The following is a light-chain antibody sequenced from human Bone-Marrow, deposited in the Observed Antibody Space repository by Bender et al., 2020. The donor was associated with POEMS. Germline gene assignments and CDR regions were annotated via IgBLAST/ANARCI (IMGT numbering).Light chain of an antibody. CDR1: ALPKQY. J-gene: IGLJ3*02. CDR2: KDS. V-gene: IGLV3-25*03. Sequence: SYELTQPPSVSVSPGQTARITCSGDALPKQYAHWYQQKPGRAPVLVIYKDSERPSGIPERFSGSSSGTTVTLTISGVQAEDEADYYCQSGDSSGYYKVFGGGTKLTVL. CDR3: QSGDSSGYYKV.